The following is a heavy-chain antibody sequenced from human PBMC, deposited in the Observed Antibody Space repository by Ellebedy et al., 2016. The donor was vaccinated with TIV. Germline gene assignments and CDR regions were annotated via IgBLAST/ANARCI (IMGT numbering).Heavy chain of an antibody. J-gene: IGHJ3*02. CDR3: ARDNSGYEGTAFDI. V-gene: IGHV1-2*02. CDR1: GYTFTGYY. Sequence: ASVKVSCKASGYTFTGYYMHWVRQAPGQGLEWMGWIDPNSGVTNYAQKFQGRVTMTRDTSISTAYMELSRLRSDDTAVYYCARDNSGYEGTAFDIWGQGTMVTVSS. CDR2: IDPNSGVT. D-gene: IGHD5-12*01.